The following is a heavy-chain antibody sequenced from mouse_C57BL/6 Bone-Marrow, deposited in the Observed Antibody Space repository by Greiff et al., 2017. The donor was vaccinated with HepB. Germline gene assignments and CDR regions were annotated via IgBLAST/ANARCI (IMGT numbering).Heavy chain of an antibody. CDR3: ARWFGGDY. J-gene: IGHJ2*01. Sequence: VQLQQSGAELARPGASVKMSCKASGYTFTSYTMHWVKQRPGQGLEWIGYINPSSGYTKYNQKFKDKATLTADKSSSTAYMHLSSLTSEDSAVYYCARWFGGDYWGQGTTLTVSS. D-gene: IGHD1-1*02. CDR2: INPSSGYT. V-gene: IGHV1-4*01. CDR1: GYTFTSYT.